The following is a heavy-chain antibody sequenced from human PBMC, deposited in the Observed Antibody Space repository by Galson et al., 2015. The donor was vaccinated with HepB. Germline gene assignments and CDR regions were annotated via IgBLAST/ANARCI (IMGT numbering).Heavy chain of an antibody. CDR3: ARSVDTAMVTFLSGYYFDY. CDR1: GFTFSDYY. J-gene: IGHJ4*02. D-gene: IGHD5-18*01. Sequence: SLRLSCAASGFTFSDYYMSWIRQAPGKGLEWVSYISSSSSYTNYADSVKGRFTISRDNAKNSLYLQMNSLRAEDTAVYYCARSVDTAMVTFLSGYYFDYWGQGTLVTVSS. V-gene: IGHV3-11*03. CDR2: ISSSSSYT.